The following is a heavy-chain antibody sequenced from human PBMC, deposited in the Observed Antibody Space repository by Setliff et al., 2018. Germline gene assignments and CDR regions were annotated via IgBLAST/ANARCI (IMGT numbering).Heavy chain of an antibody. J-gene: IGHJ3*01. Sequence: SETLSLTCDVSGISITSGHYWGWIRQPPGKGLEWIATIYHRWRTYYNPSLDSRVTISLDTSKNQYSLRLRSVTAADTAVYYCASPRRDDLDTPFDAFDLWGQGTKVTVSS. D-gene: IGHD1-1*01. CDR1: GISITSGHY. V-gene: IGHV4-38-2*01. CDR3: ASPRRDDLDTPFDAFDL. CDR2: IYHRWRT.